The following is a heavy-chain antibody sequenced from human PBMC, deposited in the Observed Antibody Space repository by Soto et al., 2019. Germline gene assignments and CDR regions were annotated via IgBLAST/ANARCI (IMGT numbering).Heavy chain of an antibody. J-gene: IGHJ4*02. CDR3: AKGAYYYETSGPPD. CDR1: GFTFSTYG. Sequence: QVQLVESGGGVVQPGRSLRLSCAASGFTFSTYGMHWVRQAPGKGLEWVAVISFDGSNKYYADSVKGRFTISRDNSKNTLYLQMNSLRAEDTAVYYGAKGAYYYETSGPPDWGQGTLVTVSS. V-gene: IGHV3-30*18. CDR2: ISFDGSNK. D-gene: IGHD3-22*01.